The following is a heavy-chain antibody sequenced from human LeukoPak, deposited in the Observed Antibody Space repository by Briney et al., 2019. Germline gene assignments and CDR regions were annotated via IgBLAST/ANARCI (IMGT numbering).Heavy chain of an antibody. CDR3: ARDGYNYGWFDP. V-gene: IGHV4-38-2*02. CDR2: IYHSGST. J-gene: IGHJ5*02. D-gene: IGHD5-24*01. Sequence: SETLSLTCTVSGYSISSGYYWGWIRQPPGKGLEWIGSIYHSGSTYYNPSLKSRVTISVDTSKNQFSLKLSSVTAADTAVYYCARDGYNYGWFDPWGQGTLVTVSS. CDR1: GYSISSGYY.